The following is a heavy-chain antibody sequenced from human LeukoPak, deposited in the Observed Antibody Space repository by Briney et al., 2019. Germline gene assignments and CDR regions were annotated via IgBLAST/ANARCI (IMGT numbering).Heavy chain of an antibody. J-gene: IGHJ5*02. CDR1: GYTFSSYG. D-gene: IGHD2-15*01. CDR2: INTYNGNT. V-gene: IGHV1-18*01. Sequence: ASVTVTYKASGYTFSSYGISWVRQAPGQGLEWMGWINTYNGNTNFAQKLQGRVTMTTDTSTNIVDMEVRSPTSDDTAVYYCARDYYCSGQNWFGPWGPGNLVTVSS. CDR3: ARDYYCSGQNWFGP.